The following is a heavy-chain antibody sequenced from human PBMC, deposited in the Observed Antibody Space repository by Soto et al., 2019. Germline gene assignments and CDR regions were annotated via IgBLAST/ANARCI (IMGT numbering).Heavy chain of an antibody. V-gene: IGHV1-18*01. J-gene: IGHJ6*02. CDR1: GYTFTSYG. Sequence: ASVKVSCKASGYTFTSYGISWVRQAPGQGLEWMGWISAYNGNTNYAQKLQGRVTMTTDTSTSTAYMELRSLRSDDTAVYYCARDYGSGSSTKGIYGMDVWGQGTTVTVSS. D-gene: IGHD3-10*01. CDR3: ARDYGSGSSTKGIYGMDV. CDR2: ISAYNGNT.